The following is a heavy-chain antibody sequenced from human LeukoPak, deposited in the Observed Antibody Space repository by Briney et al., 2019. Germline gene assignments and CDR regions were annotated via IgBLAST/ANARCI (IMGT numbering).Heavy chain of an antibody. CDR1: GGTFSSYT. Sequence: ASVKLSCKASGGTFSSYTISWGRQAPGPGLELMGRIIPILSIANYAKKSHGRVTITSDKSTSTAYMELSSRRCEDMAVYYCARDRQGIYWIDPWGQGTPVTASS. CDR3: ARDRQGIYWIDP. CDR2: IIPILSIA. J-gene: IGHJ5*02. D-gene: IGHD3-10*01. V-gene: IGHV1-69*04.